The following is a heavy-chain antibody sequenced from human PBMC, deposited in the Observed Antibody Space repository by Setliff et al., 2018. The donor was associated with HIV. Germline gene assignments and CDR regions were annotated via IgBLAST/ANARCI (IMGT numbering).Heavy chain of an antibody. V-gene: IGHV1-69*10. Sequence: SVKVSCKASGTNLDSFVVSWVRQASGQGLEWMGGITPVIGRPIYAQRFHGRVTITAEKSTNTVYMELTSLTSDDTAVYYCARAGEYSGYAIGGFLFYYLDVWGKGTTVTVSS. CDR2: ITPVIGRP. J-gene: IGHJ6*03. CDR3: ARAGEYSGYAIGGFLFYYLDV. CDR1: GTNLDSFV. D-gene: IGHD5-12*01.